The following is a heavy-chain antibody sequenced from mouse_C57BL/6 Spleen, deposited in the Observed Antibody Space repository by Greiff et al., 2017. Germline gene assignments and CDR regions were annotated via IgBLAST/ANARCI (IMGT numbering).Heavy chain of an antibody. Sequence: QVQLKESGAELVKPGASVKISCKASGYAFSSYWLNWVKQRPGKGLEWIGQIYPGDGDTNYNGKFKGKATLTADKSSSTAYMQLSSLTSEDSAVYFCARERWLRRQYYYARDYWGQGTSVTVSS. J-gene: IGHJ4*01. V-gene: IGHV1-80*01. CDR2: IYPGDGDT. CDR1: GYAFSSYW. CDR3: ARERWLRRQYYYARDY. D-gene: IGHD2-2*01.